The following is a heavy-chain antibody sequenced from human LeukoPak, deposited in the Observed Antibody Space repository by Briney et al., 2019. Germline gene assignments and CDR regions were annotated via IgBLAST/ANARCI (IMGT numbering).Heavy chain of an antibody. CDR2: IYYSGNT. Sequence: PSETLSLTCTVSGGSISSYYWGWIRQPPGKGLEWIGTIYYSGNTYYSPSLKSRVTISVDTSKNQFSLKLSSVTAADTAVYYCARRDYGGNPFDSWGRGTLVTVSS. CDR1: GGSISSYY. D-gene: IGHD4-23*01. V-gene: IGHV4-39*01. J-gene: IGHJ4*02. CDR3: ARRDYGGNPFDS.